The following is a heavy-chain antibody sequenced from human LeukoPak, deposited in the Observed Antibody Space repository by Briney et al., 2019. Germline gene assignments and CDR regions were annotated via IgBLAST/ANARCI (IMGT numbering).Heavy chain of an antibody. CDR2: ISAYNGNT. CDR3: ARVGWYYYDSSGYYPFDY. CDR1: GYTFTSYG. D-gene: IGHD3-22*01. Sequence: ASVKVSCKASGYTFTSYGISWVRQAPGQGLEWMGWISAYNGNTNYAQKLQGRVTMTTDTSTSTAYMELRSLRSDDTAVYYCARVGWYYYDSSGYYPFDYWGQGTLVTVSS. J-gene: IGHJ4*02. V-gene: IGHV1-18*01.